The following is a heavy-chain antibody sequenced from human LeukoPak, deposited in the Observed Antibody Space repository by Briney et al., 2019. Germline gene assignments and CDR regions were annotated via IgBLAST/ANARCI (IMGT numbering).Heavy chain of an antibody. D-gene: IGHD4-23*01. Sequence: GGSLRLSCAASGFTFSSSAMSWVRQVPGKGLEWVSGISASGGSTYYADSVRGRFTISRDNSKNTLYVQMNSLRDEDTAVYYCAKYAPPTTMVTRYFDYWGQGTLVTVS. CDR1: GFTFSSSA. J-gene: IGHJ4*02. CDR3: AKYAPPTTMVTRYFDY. V-gene: IGHV3-23*01. CDR2: ISASGGST.